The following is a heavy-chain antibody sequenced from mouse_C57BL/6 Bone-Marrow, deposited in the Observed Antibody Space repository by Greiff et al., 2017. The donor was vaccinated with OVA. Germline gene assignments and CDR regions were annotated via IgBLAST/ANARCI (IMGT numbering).Heavy chain of an antibody. J-gene: IGHJ1*03. V-gene: IGHV1-15*01. CDR2: IDPETGGT. CDR3: TREGYYGRNWYFDV. Sequence: QVHVKQSGAELVRPGASVTLSCKASGYTFTDYEMHWVKQTPVHGLEWIGAIDPETGGTAYNQKFKGKAILTADKSSSTAYMELRSLTSEDSAVYYCTREGYYGRNWYFDVWGTGTTVTVSS. CDR1: GYTFTDYE. D-gene: IGHD1-1*01.